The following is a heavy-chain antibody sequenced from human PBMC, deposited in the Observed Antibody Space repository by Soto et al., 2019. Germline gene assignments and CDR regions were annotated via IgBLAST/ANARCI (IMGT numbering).Heavy chain of an antibody. CDR2: ISWNSGSI. D-gene: IGHD1-26*01. V-gene: IGHV3-9*01. CDR3: AKGPGGATSGGFDP. Sequence: GWSLRLSCAASGFTFDDYAMHWVRQAPGKGLEWVSGISWNSGSIGYADSVKGRFTISRDNAKNSLYLQMNSLRAEETAWYYSAKGPGGATSGGFDP. CDR1: GFTFDDYA. J-gene: IGHJ5*02.